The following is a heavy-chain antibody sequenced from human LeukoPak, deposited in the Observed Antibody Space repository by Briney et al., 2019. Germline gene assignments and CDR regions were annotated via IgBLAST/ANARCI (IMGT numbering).Heavy chain of an antibody. J-gene: IGHJ4*02. CDR2: INPSGGGT. CDR1: GYTFTSYY. CDR3: ARTHSISRYSSPLDY. D-gene: IGHD6-19*01. V-gene: IGHV1-2*02. Sequence: ASVKVSCKASGYTFTSYYMHWVRQAPGQGLEWMGIINPSGGGTNYAQKFQGRVTMTRDTSISTAYMELSRLRSDDTAVYYCARTHSISRYSSPLDYWGQGTLVTVSS.